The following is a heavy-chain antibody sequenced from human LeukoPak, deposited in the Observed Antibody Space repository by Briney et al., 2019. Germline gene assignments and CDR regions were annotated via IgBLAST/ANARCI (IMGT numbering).Heavy chain of an antibody. D-gene: IGHD3-10*01. CDR1: GFTVISNY. Sequence: GGSLRLSCAASGFTVISNYMNWVRQAPGKGLEWVSLIYSGGSTYYADAVKGRFTISRDNSKNMLYLQMNSLRAEDTAVYYCARAGDSGSYVIDYWGQGTLVTVSS. V-gene: IGHV3-53*01. J-gene: IGHJ4*02. CDR3: ARAGDSGSYVIDY. CDR2: IYSGGST.